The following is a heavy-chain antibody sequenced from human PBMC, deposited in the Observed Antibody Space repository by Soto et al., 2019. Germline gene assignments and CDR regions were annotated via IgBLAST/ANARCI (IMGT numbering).Heavy chain of an antibody. D-gene: IGHD1-26*01. CDR3: AREDIMGTRSFDY. CDR2: IDPSDSQT. CDR1: GYIFAGYW. V-gene: IGHV5-10-1*01. J-gene: IGHJ4*02. Sequence: PVESLKIACKGSGYIFAGYWITCWLQKPGKVLEWMGRIDPSDSQTYYSPSFRGHVTISVTKSITTVFLQWSSLRASDTAVYFCAREDIMGTRSFDYWGQGTLVTVSS.